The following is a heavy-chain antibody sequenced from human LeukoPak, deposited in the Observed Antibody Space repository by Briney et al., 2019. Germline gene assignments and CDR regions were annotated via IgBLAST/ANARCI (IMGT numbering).Heavy chain of an antibody. CDR1: GFTLSSYN. V-gene: IGHV3-48*01. J-gene: IGHJ4*02. CDR2: ITTSIDII. Sequence: GGSLRLSCAASGFTLSSYNMNWVRQAPGKGLEWISYITTSIDIISYADSVKGRFTISRDNAKNSLYLQMNSLRVEDTAVYYCARARSGYCFDYWGQGTLVTVSS. D-gene: IGHD7-27*01. CDR3: ARARSGYCFDY.